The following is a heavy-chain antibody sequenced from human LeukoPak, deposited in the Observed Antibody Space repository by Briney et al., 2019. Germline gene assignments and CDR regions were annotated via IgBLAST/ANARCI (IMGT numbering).Heavy chain of an antibody. D-gene: IGHD3-9*01. V-gene: IGHV4-59*08. CDR2: IYYSGST. CDR3: ARAQYYDILTGSYNWFDP. J-gene: IGHJ5*02. CDR1: GGSISSYY. Sequence: SETLSLTCTVSGGSISSYYWSWIRQPPGKGLEWIGYIYYSGSTYYNPSLKSRVTISVDTSKNQFSLKLSSVTAADTAVYYCARAQYYDILTGSYNWFDPWGQGTLVTVSS.